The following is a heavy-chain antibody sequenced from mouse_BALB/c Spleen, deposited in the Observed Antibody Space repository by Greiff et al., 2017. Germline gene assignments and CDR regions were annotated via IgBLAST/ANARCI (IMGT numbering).Heavy chain of an antibody. CDR3: TRNWDENYAMDY. V-gene: IGHV5-6-4*01. D-gene: IGHD4-1*01. CDR2: ISSGGSYT. Sequence: EVKLVESGGGLVKPGGSLKLSCAASGFTFSSYTMSWVRQTPEKRLEWVATISSGGSYTYYPDSVKGRFTISRDNAKNTLYLQMSSLKSEDTAMYYCTRNWDENYAMDYWGQGTSVTVSS. CDR1: GFTFSSYT. J-gene: IGHJ4*01.